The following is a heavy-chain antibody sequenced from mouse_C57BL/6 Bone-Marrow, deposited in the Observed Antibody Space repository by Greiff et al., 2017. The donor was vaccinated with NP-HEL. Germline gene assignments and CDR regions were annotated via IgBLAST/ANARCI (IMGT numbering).Heavy chain of an antibody. CDR3: IQGLLLAY. D-gene: IGHD2-1*01. CDR2: IRLKSDNYAT. Sequence: EVMLVESGGGLVQPGGSMKLSCVASGFTFSNYWMNWVRQSPEKGLEWVAQIRLKSDNYATHYAESVKGRFTISRDDSKSSVYLQMNNLRAEDTVIYYCIQGLLLAYWGQGTLVTVSA. J-gene: IGHJ3*01. CDR1: GFTFSNYW. V-gene: IGHV6-3*01.